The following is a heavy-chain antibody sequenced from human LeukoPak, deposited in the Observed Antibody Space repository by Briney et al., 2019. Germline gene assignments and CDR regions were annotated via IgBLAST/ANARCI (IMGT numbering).Heavy chain of an antibody. CDR2: INHSGST. CDR1: GGSFSGYY. J-gene: IGHJ4*02. V-gene: IGHV4-34*01. Sequence: SETLSLTCAVYGGSFSGYYWSWIRQPPGKGLEWIGEINHSGSTNYNPSLKSRVTISVDTSKNQFSLKLSSVTAADTAVYYCARIRYDYVWGSRPPGHFDYWGQRTLVTVSS. CDR3: ARIRYDYVWGSRPPGHFDY. D-gene: IGHD3-16*01.